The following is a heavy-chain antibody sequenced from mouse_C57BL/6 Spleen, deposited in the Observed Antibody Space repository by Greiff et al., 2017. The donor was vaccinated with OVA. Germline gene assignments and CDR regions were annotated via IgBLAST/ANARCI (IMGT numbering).Heavy chain of an antibody. CDR2: IYPRSGNT. V-gene: IGHV1-81*01. J-gene: IGHJ2*01. Sequence: VKVVESGAELARPGASVKLSCKASGYTFTSYGISWVKQRTGQGLEWIGEIYPRSGNTYYNEKFKGKATLTADKSSSTAYMELRSLTSEDSAVYFCARGDGYSDYWGQGTTLTVSS. CDR3: ARGDGYSDY. D-gene: IGHD2-3*01. CDR1: GYTFTSYG.